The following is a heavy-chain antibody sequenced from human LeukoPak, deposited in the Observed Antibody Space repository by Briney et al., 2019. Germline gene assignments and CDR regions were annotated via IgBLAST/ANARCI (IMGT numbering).Heavy chain of an antibody. CDR1: GYTFIGYH. Sequence: ASVKVSCKASGYTFIGYHMHWVRQAPGQGLEWMGWIDPNSGGTNYAQKFQGRVTMTRDTSISTAYLEVSRLRSDDTAVYYCARKYDILTGQSNWFDPWGQGTLVTVSS. J-gene: IGHJ5*02. V-gene: IGHV1-2*02. D-gene: IGHD3-9*01. CDR2: IDPNSGGT. CDR3: ARKYDILTGQSNWFDP.